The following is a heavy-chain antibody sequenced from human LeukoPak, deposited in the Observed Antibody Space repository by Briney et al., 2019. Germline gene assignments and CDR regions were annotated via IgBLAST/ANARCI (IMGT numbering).Heavy chain of an antibody. V-gene: IGHV1-69*02. Sequence: SVKVSCKASGGTFSSYTISWVRQAPGQGLEWMGRIIPILGIANYAQKFQGRVTITADKSTSTAYMELGSLRSEDTAVYYCARANSDYYDSSGYYGYAFDIWGQGTMVTVSS. D-gene: IGHD3-22*01. CDR1: GGTFSSYT. CDR3: ARANSDYYDSSGYYGYAFDI. J-gene: IGHJ3*02. CDR2: IIPILGIA.